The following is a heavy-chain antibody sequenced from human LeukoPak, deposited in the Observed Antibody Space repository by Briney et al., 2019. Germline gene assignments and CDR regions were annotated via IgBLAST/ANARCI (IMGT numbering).Heavy chain of an antibody. CDR1: GGSISSYY. D-gene: IGHD5-24*01. J-gene: IGHJ4*02. Sequence: SETLSLTCTVSGGSISSYYWSWIRQPPGKGLEWIGYIYYSGSTNYNPSLKSRVTISVDTSKNQFSLKLSSVTAADTAAYYCARRGRDGYNYWGQGTLVTVSS. CDR3: ARRGRDGYNY. V-gene: IGHV4-59*08. CDR2: IYYSGST.